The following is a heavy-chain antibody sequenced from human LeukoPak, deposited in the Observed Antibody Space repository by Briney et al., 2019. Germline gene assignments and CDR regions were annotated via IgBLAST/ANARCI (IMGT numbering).Heavy chain of an antibody. J-gene: IGHJ5*02. CDR1: GFTLTNTA. CDR3: AKTSNRYSSSWYLGGWFDP. D-gene: IGHD6-13*01. CDR2: VNYRGDRT. Sequence: GGSLRLSCAASGFTLTNTAMNWVRQFPGGGLEWVSNVNYRGDRTYYADSVKGRFTISRDNSKNTLYLQMNSLRAEDTAVYYCAKTSNRYSSSWYLGGWFDPWGQGTLVTVSS. V-gene: IGHV3-23*01.